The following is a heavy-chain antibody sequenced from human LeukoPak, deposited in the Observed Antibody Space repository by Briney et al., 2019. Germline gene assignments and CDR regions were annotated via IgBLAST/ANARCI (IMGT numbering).Heavy chain of an antibody. D-gene: IGHD3-9*01. J-gene: IGHJ5*02. V-gene: IGHV4-34*01. Sequence: SETLSLTCAVSGGSISSGGYYWSWIRQPPGKGLEWIGEINHSGSTNYNPSLKSRVTISVDTSKNQFSLKLSSVTAADTAVYYCARGRGTGYDILTGYYSGGNWFDPWGQGTLVTVSS. CDR1: GGSISSGGYY. CDR2: INHSGST. CDR3: ARGRGTGYDILTGYYSGGNWFDP.